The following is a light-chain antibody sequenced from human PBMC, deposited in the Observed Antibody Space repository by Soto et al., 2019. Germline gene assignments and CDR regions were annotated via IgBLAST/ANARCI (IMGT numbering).Light chain of an antibody. V-gene: IGKV3-20*01. CDR3: QQYGSSHAT. J-gene: IGKJ1*01. CDR1: QTVSSNF. CDR2: GAS. Sequence: EIVLTQSPGTLSLSPGDRATLSCSASQTVSSNFLAWYQQRPAQAPRLLIHGASTRATGITDRFSGSVSGTDFTLTISGLEPEDFAVYYCQQYGSSHATFGQGTKVVIK.